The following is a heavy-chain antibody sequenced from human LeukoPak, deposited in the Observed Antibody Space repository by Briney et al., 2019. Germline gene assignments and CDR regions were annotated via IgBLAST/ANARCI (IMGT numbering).Heavy chain of an antibody. Sequence: GGSLRLSCAASGFTFSSYAMHWVRQAPGKGLEWVAVISYDGSNKYYADSVKGRFTISRDNSKNTLYLQMNSLRAEDTAVYYCAKLAAAGGYYYYYYMDVWGKGTTVTISS. CDR3: AKLAAAGGYYYYYYMDV. V-gene: IGHV3-30*04. J-gene: IGHJ6*03. CDR2: ISYDGSNK. CDR1: GFTFSSYA. D-gene: IGHD6-13*01.